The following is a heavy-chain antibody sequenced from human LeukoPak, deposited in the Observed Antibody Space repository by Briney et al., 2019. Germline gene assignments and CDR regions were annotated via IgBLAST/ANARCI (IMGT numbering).Heavy chain of an antibody. CDR1: GYTFTSYA. V-gene: IGHV7-4-1*01. Sequence: GASVNVSCKASGYTFTSYAMNWVRQAPGQGLEWMGWINTNTRNPTYAHGFTGRFVFSLDTSVSTAYLQIGSLKAEDTAVYYCARGDIARVFDYWGQGTLVTVSS. J-gene: IGHJ4*02. CDR3: ARGDIARVFDY. D-gene: IGHD6-13*01. CDR2: INTNTRNP.